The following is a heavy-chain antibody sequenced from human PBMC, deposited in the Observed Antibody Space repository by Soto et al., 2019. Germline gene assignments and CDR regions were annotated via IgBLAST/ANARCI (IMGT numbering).Heavy chain of an antibody. CDR3: ARAVSGLRYFDWLSQYYFDY. CDR2: MNPNSGNT. D-gene: IGHD3-9*01. CDR1: GYTFTSYD. Sequence: ASVKVSCKASGYTFTSYDINWVRQATGQGLEGMGWMNPNSGNTGYAQKFQGRVTMTRNTSISTAYMELSSLRSEDTAVYYCARAVSGLRYFDWLSQYYFDYWGQGTLVTVSS. V-gene: IGHV1-8*01. J-gene: IGHJ4*02.